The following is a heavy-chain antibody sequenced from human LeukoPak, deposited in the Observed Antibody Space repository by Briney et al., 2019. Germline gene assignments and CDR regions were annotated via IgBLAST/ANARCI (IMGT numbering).Heavy chain of an antibody. V-gene: IGHV3-21*01. CDR3: ARSAVYHAFDI. Sequence: GGSLRLSCAASGFTFSSYSMNWFRQAPGKGLEWVSSISSSSSYIYYADSVKGRFTISRDNAKNSLYLQMNSLRAEDTAVYYCARSAVYHAFDIWGQGTMVTVSS. CDR1: GFTFSSYS. J-gene: IGHJ3*02. D-gene: IGHD1-14*01. CDR2: ISSSSSYI.